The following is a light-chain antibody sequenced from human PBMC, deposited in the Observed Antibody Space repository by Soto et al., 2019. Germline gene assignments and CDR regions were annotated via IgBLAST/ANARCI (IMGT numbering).Light chain of an antibody. CDR2: DAS. CDR3: QQYENLPT. Sequence: DIHMTQSPSSLSASLVDRVTITCHASQNINNYLNWYQQKPGRAPKLLIYDASNLEAGVPSRFRGSGSGTDFTFTISRLQPEDIATYYCQQYENLPTFGQGTRLEIK. V-gene: IGKV1-33*01. J-gene: IGKJ5*01. CDR1: QNINNY.